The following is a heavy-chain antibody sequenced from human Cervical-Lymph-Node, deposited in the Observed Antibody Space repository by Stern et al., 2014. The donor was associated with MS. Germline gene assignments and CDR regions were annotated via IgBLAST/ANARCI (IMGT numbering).Heavy chain of an antibody. J-gene: IGHJ2*01. V-gene: IGHV4-59*01. CDR1: GGSISSYY. CDR2: IYYSGST. CDR3: ARVDYYGDYGWYFDL. Sequence: QLQLQESGPGLVKPSETLSLTCTVSGGSISSYYWSWIRQPPGKGLEWIGNIYYSGSTNYNPSLKSRVTISVDTSKNQFSLKLSSVTAADTAVYYCARVDYYGDYGWYFDLWGRGTLVTVSS. D-gene: IGHD4-17*01.